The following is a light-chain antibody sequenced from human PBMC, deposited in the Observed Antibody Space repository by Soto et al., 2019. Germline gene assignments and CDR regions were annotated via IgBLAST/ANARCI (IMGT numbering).Light chain of an antibody. J-gene: IGLJ1*01. CDR2: DVS. CDR1: SSDVGGYNY. Sequence: QSLLTQPASVSGSPGQSITLSCTGTSSDVGGYNYVSWYQQHPGKAPKLMIYDVSNRPSGVSNRFSGSKSGNTASLTISGLQAEDEADYYCSSYTSSSTPFVFGTGTKLTVL. CDR3: SSYTSSSTPFV. V-gene: IGLV2-14*01.